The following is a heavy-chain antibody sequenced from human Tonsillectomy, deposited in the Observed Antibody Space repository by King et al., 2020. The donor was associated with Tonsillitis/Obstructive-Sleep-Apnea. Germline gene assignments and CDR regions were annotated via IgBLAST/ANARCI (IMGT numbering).Heavy chain of an antibody. CDR3: ARPSFNSDFWRYAIDV. CDR1: GYSFTSYW. CDR2: IDPSDSYT. J-gene: IGHJ6*02. D-gene: IGHD3-3*01. V-gene: IGHV5-10-1*03. Sequence: VQLVESGAEVKKPGESLRISCKSSGYSFTSYWISWVRQMPGKGLEWMGRIDPSDSYTNYSPSFQGHVTISADKSISTAYLQWSSLKASDTAMYYCARPSFNSDFWRYAIDVWGQGTTVTVSS.